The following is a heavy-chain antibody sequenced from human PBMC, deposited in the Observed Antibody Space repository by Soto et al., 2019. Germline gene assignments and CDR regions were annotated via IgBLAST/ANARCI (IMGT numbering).Heavy chain of an antibody. CDR3: ARGLQRRFGGYKGLGYHGMDV. Sequence: QVQLQQWGAGLLKPSETLSLTCAVYGGSFSDYFWSWIRQSPGKGLEWIGEISHSGSTSYNPSLKSRVTISVDTSKNQFFLNLSSVTAADTAVYYCARGLQRRFGGYKGLGYHGMDVWGQGTTVTVSS. J-gene: IGHJ6*02. D-gene: IGHD5-12*01. CDR1: GGSFSDYF. CDR2: ISHSGST. V-gene: IGHV4-34*01.